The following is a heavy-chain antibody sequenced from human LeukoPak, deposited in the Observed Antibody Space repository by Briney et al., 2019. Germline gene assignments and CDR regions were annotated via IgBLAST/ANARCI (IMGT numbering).Heavy chain of an antibody. CDR1: GDSISSGSYF. V-gene: IGHV4-39*01. CDR3: ARQGRSVDSRYPNWFDP. Sequence: SETLSLTCAVSGDSISSGSYFWAWIRPPPGKGLEWLGTIYYTGTTYYNPSLKSRVTLYVDTSSNHFSLKLSPVTAADTAVYYCARQGRSVDSRYPNWFDPWGQGTLVTVSS. D-gene: IGHD2-15*01. CDR2: IYYTGTT. J-gene: IGHJ5*02.